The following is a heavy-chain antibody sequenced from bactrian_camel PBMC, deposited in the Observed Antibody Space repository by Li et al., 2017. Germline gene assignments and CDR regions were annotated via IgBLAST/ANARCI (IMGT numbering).Heavy chain of an antibody. J-gene: IGHJ4*01. D-gene: IGHD3*01. CDR2: IYDTGSGSRDT. Sequence: HVQLVESGGGLVQPGGSLRLSCEASDSSSNCMGWFRQAGKAREWVASIYDTGSGSRDTVYADSVKGRFTISRDNAKDTLCIQMNSLKIEDTAVYYCALGSSRQATMTARGKGTQVTVS. V-gene: IGHV3S54*01. CDR1: DSSSNC.